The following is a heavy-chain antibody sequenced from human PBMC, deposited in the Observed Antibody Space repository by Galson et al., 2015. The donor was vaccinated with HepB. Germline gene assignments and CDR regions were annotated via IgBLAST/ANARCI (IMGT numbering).Heavy chain of an antibody. CDR1: GFTFSNAW. CDR3: TTGRRWELQHDAFDI. J-gene: IGHJ3*02. CDR2: IKSKTDGGTT. V-gene: IGHV3-15*01. Sequence: SLRLSCAASGFTFSNAWMSWVRQAPGKGLEWVGRIKSKTDGGTTDYAAPVKGRFTISRDDSKNTLYLQMNSLKTEDTAVYYCTTGRRWELQHDAFDIWGQGTMVTVSS. D-gene: IGHD1-26*01.